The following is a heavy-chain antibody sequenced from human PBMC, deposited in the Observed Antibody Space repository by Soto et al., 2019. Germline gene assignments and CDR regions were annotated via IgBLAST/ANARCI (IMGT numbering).Heavy chain of an antibody. D-gene: IGHD3-16*02. J-gene: IGHJ4*02. CDR2: IWYDGSNK. V-gene: IGHV3-33*01. CDR3: ARDIRSVLGELSFDY. CDR1: GFTFSSYG. Sequence: PGGPLRLSCAASGFTFSSYGMHWVRQAPGKGLEWVAVIWYDGSNKYYADSVKGRFTISRDNSKNTLYLQMNSLRAEDTAVYYCARDIRSVLGELSFDYWGQGTLVTVSS.